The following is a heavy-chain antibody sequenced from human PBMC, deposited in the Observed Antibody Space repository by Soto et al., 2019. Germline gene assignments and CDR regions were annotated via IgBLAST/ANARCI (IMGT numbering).Heavy chain of an antibody. D-gene: IGHD4-17*01. V-gene: IGHV3-30*18. J-gene: IGHJ6*02. CDR1: GFTFSTYG. CDR2: ISYDGTNK. CDR3: AKDLQSYGDYDYYCYGMDV. Sequence: QVQLVESGGGEVQPGRSLTISCAASGFTFSTYGMHWVRQTPGKGLEWVAAISYDGTNKSYSDSVKGRFTISRDNFKNPLTLQMNSLRADDTAVYSCAKDLQSYGDYDYYCYGMDVWGLGTRVTVSS.